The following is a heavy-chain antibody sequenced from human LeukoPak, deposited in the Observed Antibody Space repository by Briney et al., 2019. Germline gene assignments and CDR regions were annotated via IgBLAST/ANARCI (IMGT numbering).Heavy chain of an antibody. CDR1: GYTFTSYD. J-gene: IGHJ3*02. CDR3: ARGGGSYVVDAFDI. CDR2: MNPNSGNT. Sequence: GASVKVSCKASGYTFTSYDINWVRQAPGQGPEWMGWMNPNSGNTGYAQKFQGRVTITRNTTISTAYMELSSLRSEDTAVYYCARGGGSYVVDAFDIWGQGTMVTVSS. V-gene: IGHV1-8*03. D-gene: IGHD1-26*01.